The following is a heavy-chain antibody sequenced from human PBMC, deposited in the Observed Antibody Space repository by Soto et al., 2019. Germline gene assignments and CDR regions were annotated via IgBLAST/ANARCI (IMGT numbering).Heavy chain of an antibody. V-gene: IGHV1-18*01. CDR3: ARDKTAVACY. J-gene: IGHJ4*02. CDR1: GFTLSHYG. CDR2: ISAYNGNT. D-gene: IGHD6-19*01. Sequence: ASMKVSCQAFGFTLSHYGISRVLQAPGQGLEWMGWISAYNGNTNYAQKLQGRVTMTTDTSTSTAYMELRSLRSDDTAVYYCARDKTAVACYWGQGTLVTVSS.